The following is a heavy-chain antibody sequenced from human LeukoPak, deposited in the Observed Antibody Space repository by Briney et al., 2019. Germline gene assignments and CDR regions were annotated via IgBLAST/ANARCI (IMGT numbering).Heavy chain of an antibody. J-gene: IGHJ4*02. CDR2: IYHSGNT. CDR1: VVSFSGYY. CDR3: GRASPGIAPGTTYY. Sequence: SETLSLTCAVYVVSFSGYYWSWLRQPPGKGLEWIGEIYHSGNTNYNPSLKSRVTISVDTSKNQFSLKLRSVTAADTAVYYCGRASPGIAPGTTYYCGQGTLVTVSS. V-gene: IGHV4-34*01. D-gene: IGHD6-13*01.